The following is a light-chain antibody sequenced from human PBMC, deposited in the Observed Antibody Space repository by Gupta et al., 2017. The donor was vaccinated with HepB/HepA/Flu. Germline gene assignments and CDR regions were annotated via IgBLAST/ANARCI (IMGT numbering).Light chain of an antibody. Sequence: DIQMTQSPSSLSASVGDRVTISCRASQSISTYLNWYQQTPRKAPKLLIYGGSTLQSGVPSRFSGSGSGTDFTLTISSLQPEDFATYYCQQIDSVPLTFGHGTKVDI. J-gene: IGKJ3*01. CDR2: GGS. V-gene: IGKV1-39*01. CDR3: QQIDSVPLT. CDR1: QSISTY.